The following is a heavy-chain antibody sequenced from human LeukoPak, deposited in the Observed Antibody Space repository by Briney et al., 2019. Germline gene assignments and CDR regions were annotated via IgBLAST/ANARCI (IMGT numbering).Heavy chain of an antibody. CDR2: INHSGST. Sequence: PSETLSLTCTVSGGSISSYYWSWIRQPPGKGLEWIGEINHSGSTNYNPSLKSRVTISVDTSKNQFSLKLSSVTAADTAVYYCARDNDGGGSFDYWGQGTLVTVSS. V-gene: IGHV4-34*01. D-gene: IGHD2-15*01. J-gene: IGHJ4*02. CDR3: ARDNDGGGSFDY. CDR1: GGSISSYY.